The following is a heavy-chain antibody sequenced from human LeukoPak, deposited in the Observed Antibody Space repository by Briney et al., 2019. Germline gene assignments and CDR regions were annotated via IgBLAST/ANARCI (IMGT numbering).Heavy chain of an antibody. CDR1: GFTFSSYS. J-gene: IGHJ4*02. CDR2: ISAISTYI. Sequence: PGGSLRLSCAASGFTFSSYSMNWVRPAPGKGLEWVSSISAISTYIYYADSVKGRFSISRDNAKNSLFLQMNSLRAEDTALYYCARDRSTNSYAEYFFDYWGQGTLVTVSS. V-gene: IGHV3-21*01. CDR3: ARDRSTNSYAEYFFDY. D-gene: IGHD5-18*01.